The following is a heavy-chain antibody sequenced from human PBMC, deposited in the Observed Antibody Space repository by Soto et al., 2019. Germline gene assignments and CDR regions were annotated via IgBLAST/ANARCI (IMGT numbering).Heavy chain of an antibody. CDR3: AGDRGSYLPDY. CDR2: IRGTSGTT. D-gene: IGHD1-26*01. Sequence: AWGALRLSCAAPGFTFRDYAKTWGPQAPGKGLEWVSAIRGTSGTTYYADSVKGRFTISRDNSKNTLYLQMNSLRAEDTAVYYCAGDRGSYLPDYWGQGTLVTVSS. J-gene: IGHJ4*02. CDR1: GFTFRDYA. V-gene: IGHV3-23*01.